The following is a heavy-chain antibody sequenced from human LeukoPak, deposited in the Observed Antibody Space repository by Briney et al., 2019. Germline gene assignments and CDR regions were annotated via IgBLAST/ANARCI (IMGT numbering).Heavy chain of an antibody. CDR2: IAYDGSNK. Sequence: GRSLRLSCAASGFTFSSYAMHWVRQAPGKGLEWVAVIAYDGSNKYYADSVKGRFTISRDNSKNTLYLQMNSLRAEGTAVYYCARENSYYDSSGYYVYYFDYWGQGTLVTVSS. CDR3: ARENSYYDSSGYYVYYFDY. CDR1: GFTFSSYA. D-gene: IGHD3-22*01. J-gene: IGHJ4*02. V-gene: IGHV3-30-3*01.